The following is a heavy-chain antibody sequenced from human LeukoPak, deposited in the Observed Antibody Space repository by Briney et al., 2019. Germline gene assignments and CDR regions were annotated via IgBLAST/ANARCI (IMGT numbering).Heavy chain of an antibody. CDR1: GFTFSSYA. CDR2: ISSSGGST. V-gene: IGHV3-23*01. D-gene: IGHD3-10*01. J-gene: IGHJ6*04. CDR3: AKGGRGFGELVYYYYGMDV. Sequence: GGSLRLSCAASGFTFSSYAMSWVRQAPGKGLEWVSAISSSGGSTYYADSVKGRFTISRDNSKNTLYLQMNSLRAEDTAVYYCAKGGRGFGELVYYYYGMDVWGKGTTVTVSS.